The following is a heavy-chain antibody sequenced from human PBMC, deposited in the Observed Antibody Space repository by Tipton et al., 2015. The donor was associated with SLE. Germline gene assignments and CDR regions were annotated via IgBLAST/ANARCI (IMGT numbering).Heavy chain of an antibody. CDR3: ASSKRGPGYGGYFDY. CDR1: GGSISSGGYS. J-gene: IGHJ4*02. V-gene: IGHV4-30-2*01. Sequence: TLSLTCAVSGGSISSGGYSWSWIRQPPGKGLEWIGYIYHSGSTYYNPSLKSRVTISVDRSKNQFSLKLSSVTAADTAVYYCASSKRGPGYGGYFDYWGQGTLVTVSS. CDR2: IYHSGST. D-gene: IGHD5-12*01.